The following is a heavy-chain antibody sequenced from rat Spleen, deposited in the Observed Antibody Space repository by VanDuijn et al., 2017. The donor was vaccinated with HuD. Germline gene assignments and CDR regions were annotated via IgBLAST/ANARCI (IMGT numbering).Heavy chain of an antibody. CDR3: TGTYYYDGYSVMDA. J-gene: IGHJ4*01. Sequence: QVQLKESGPGLVQTSQTLSLTCTVSGFSLTNYNVHWVRQPPGKGLEWMGGIWGDGSTDYNSALKSRLSISRDTSKSQVFLKMNSLQTDDTAIYFCTGTYYYDGYSVMDAWGQGASVTVSS. CDR1: GFSLTNYN. D-gene: IGHD1-12*03. V-gene: IGHV2-1*01. CDR2: IWGDGST.